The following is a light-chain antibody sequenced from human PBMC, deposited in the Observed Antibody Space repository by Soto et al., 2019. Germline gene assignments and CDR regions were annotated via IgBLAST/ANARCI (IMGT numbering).Light chain of an antibody. V-gene: IGKV3-15*01. CDR3: QNYNYWPYT. CDR2: DAS. Sequence: EIMMTQSPSTLSLSPGERATLSCRASQTIDNTLAWYQRKPGQAPRLLIYDASTRATGVPARFSGSGSGTDFTLTISRLQSEDFAVYYCQNYNYWPYTFGQGTKVDIK. CDR1: QTIDNT. J-gene: IGKJ2*01.